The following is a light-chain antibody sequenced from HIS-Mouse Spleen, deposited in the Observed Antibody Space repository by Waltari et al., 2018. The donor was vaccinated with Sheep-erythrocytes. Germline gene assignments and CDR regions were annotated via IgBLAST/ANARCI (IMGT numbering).Light chain of an antibody. V-gene: IGKV1-39*01. CDR1: QDIRNY. Sequence: DIQMTQSPSSLSASVGDRVTIPCQASQDIRNYLNWYQQKPGKAPKLLIYAASSLQSGVPSRFSGSGSGTDFTLTISSLQPEDFATYYCQQSYSTPQFTFCPGTKVDIK. CDR2: AAS. CDR3: QQSYSTPQFT. J-gene: IGKJ3*01.